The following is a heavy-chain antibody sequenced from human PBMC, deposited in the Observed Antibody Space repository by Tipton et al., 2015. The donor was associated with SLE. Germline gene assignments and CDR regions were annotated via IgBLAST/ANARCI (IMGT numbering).Heavy chain of an antibody. Sequence: TLSLTCTVSGGSITTYYWGGSRQSPGKGLEWIGSIHYSGNTFYNPSLKGRVTILVDTSKSQLSLQLSSVTAADTALYYCVGKPFSSGWSYYFDYWGQGSVVTVSS. CDR3: VGKPFSSGWSYYFDY. CDR2: IHYSGNT. V-gene: IGHV4-39*07. D-gene: IGHD6-19*01. J-gene: IGHJ4*02. CDR1: GGSITTYY.